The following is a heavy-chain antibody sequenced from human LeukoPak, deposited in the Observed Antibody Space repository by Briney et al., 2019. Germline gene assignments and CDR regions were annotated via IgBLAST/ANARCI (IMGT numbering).Heavy chain of an antibody. Sequence: PGGSLRLSCAASGFTVSSNYMSWVRQAPGKGLEWVSVIYSGGSTYYADSVKGRFTISRDNSKNTLYLQMNSLRAEDTAVYYCARRELRYFDWHGYYYFDYWGQGTLVTVSS. CDR2: IYSGGST. J-gene: IGHJ4*02. CDR1: GFTVSSNY. V-gene: IGHV3-53*01. CDR3: ARRELRYFDWHGYYYFDY. D-gene: IGHD3-9*01.